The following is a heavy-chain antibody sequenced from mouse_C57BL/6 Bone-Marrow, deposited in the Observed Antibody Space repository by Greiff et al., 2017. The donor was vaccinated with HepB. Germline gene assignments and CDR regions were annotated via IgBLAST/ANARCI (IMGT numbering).Heavy chain of an antibody. CDR3: ARDPNWDFDY. D-gene: IGHD4-1*01. CDR2: ISDGGSYT. V-gene: IGHV5-4*01. Sequence: EVKLVESGGGLVKPGGSLKLSCAASGFTFSSYAMSWVRQTPEKRLEWVATISDGGSYTYYPDNVKGRFTISRDNAKNNLYLQMSHLKSEDTAMYYCARDPNWDFDYWGQGTTLTVSS. J-gene: IGHJ2*01. CDR1: GFTFSSYA.